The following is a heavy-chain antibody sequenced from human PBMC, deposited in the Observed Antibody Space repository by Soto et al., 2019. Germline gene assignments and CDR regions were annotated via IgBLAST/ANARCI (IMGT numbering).Heavy chain of an antibody. CDR1: GGSVSSSSNY. J-gene: IGHJ3*02. V-gene: IGHV4-39*01. Sequence: QLQLQESGPGLVQPSETLSLICTVSGGSVSSSSNYWGWVRQPPGKGLEWITTIHYRGSTYYNPSLQSRPTISLYTSKNQFSLRLTSVTASDTAIYYGAKHVEFATIDAFDIWAQGTMVTFSS. D-gene: IGHD3-10*01. CDR2: IHYRGST. CDR3: AKHVEFATIDAFDI.